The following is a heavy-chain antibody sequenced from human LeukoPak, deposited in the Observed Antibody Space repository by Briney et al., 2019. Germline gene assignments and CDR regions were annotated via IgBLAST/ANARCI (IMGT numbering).Heavy chain of an antibody. CDR2: ISGGTT. Sequence: PGGSLRLSCAASGFTISTYGMSWVRQAPGKGLEWVSSISGGTTYYADSVKGRFTISRDNSKNTVSLQMNSLRVEDTAVYYCAKSVYHSGNNWGQGTLVTVSS. V-gene: IGHV3-23*01. D-gene: IGHD3-10*01. J-gene: IGHJ4*02. CDR3: AKSVYHSGNN. CDR1: GFTISTYG.